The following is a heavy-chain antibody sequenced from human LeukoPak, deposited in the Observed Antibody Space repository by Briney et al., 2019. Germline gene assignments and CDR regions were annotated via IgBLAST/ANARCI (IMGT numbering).Heavy chain of an antibody. CDR3: ARGELRYFDWTDY. D-gene: IGHD3-9*01. J-gene: IGHJ4*02. V-gene: IGHV3-33*01. Sequence: TGGSLRLSCAASGFTFSSYGMHWVRQAPGKGLEWVAVIWYDGSNKYYADPVKGRFTISRDNSKNTLYLQMNSLRAEDTAVYYCARGELRYFDWTDYWGQGTLVTVSS. CDR1: GFTFSSYG. CDR2: IWYDGSNK.